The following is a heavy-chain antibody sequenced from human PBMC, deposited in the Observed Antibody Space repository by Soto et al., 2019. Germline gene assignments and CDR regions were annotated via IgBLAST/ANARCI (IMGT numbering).Heavy chain of an antibody. CDR3: AREGGGYRFDC. D-gene: IGHD1-26*01. CDR1: RGSNSAYY. CDR2: IFYSGNT. V-gene: IGHV4-59*12. J-gene: IGHJ4*02. Sequence: QVQLQESGPGLVKPSETLSLTCTVSRGSNSAYYWSWIRQSPGKGLEWLGYIFYSGNTKYNPFLRGRVSIAVGPAKNNFSLELTSVPAADTAVYYCAREGGGYRFDCGGQGILVTVSS.